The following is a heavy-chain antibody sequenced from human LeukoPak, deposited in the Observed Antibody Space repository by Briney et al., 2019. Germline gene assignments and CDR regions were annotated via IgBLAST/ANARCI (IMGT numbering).Heavy chain of an antibody. V-gene: IGHV1-18*01. J-gene: IGHJ5*02. Sequence: ASVKVSCKASGYTFTSYGISWARQAPGQGLEWMGWINTYNGNTIYVQKLQGRVTMTTDTSTTTAYMELRSLRSDDTAVYYCARDLVHHRLLASGYNWFDPWGQGTLVTVSS. CDR1: GYTFTSYG. CDR2: INTYNGNT. D-gene: IGHD3-9*01. CDR3: ARDLVHHRLLASGYNWFDP.